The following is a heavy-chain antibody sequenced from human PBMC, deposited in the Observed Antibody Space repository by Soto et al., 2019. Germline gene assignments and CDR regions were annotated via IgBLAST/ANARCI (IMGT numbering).Heavy chain of an antibody. CDR2: ISSSSSYI. CDR1: GFTFSSYS. CDR3: ARAGLRIAARHFDY. D-gene: IGHD6-6*01. J-gene: IGHJ4*02. V-gene: IGHV3-21*01. Sequence: GGSLRLSCAASGFTFSSYSMNWVRQAPGKGLEWVSSISSSSSYIYYADSVKGRFTISRDNAENSLYLQMNSLRAEDTAVYYCARAGLRIAARHFDYSGPGTIVTV.